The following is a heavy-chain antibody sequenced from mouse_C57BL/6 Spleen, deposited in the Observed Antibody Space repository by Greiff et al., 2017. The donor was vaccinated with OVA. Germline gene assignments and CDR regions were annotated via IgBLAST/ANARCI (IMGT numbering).Heavy chain of an antibody. J-gene: IGHJ4*01. D-gene: IGHD2-2*01. V-gene: IGHV5-17*01. CDR1: GFTFSDYG. CDR2: ISSGSSTI. CDR3: ARCHYGYHYAMDY. Sequence: EVKLMESGGGLVKPGGSLKLSCAASGFTFSDYGMHWVRQAPEKGLEWVAYISSGSSTIYYADTVKGRFTISRDNAKNTLFLQMTSLRSEDTAMYYCARCHYGYHYAMDYWGQGTSVTVSS.